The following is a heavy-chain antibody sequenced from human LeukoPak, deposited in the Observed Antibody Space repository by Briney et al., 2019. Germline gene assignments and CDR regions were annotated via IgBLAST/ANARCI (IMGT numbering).Heavy chain of an antibody. V-gene: IGHV3-21*01. CDR2: ISSSSNYI. CDR3: ARFGPKTGGYYYDSSGYYGNYFDY. D-gene: IGHD3-22*01. J-gene: IGHJ4*02. Sequence: GGSLRLSCAASGFTFSNYNMNWVRQAPGKGLEWVSSISSSSNYIYYADSVKGRFTISRDNAKNSLYLQMNSLRAEDTAVYYCARFGPKTGGYYYDSSGYYGNYFDYWGQGTLVTVSS. CDR1: GFTFSNYN.